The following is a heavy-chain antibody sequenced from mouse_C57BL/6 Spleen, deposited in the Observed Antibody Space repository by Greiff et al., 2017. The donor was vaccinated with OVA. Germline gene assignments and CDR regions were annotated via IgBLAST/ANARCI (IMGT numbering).Heavy chain of an antibody. CDR1: GYTFTSYW. CDR3: ARREYGNYYYYAMDY. Sequence: QVQLQQPGAELVKPGASVKMSCKASGYTFTSYWITWVKQRPGQGLEWIGDIYPGSGSTNYNEKFKSKATLTVDTSSSTAYMQLSSLTSEDSAVYYCARREYGNYYYYAMDYWGQGTSVTVSS. D-gene: IGHD2-1*01. CDR2: IYPGSGST. J-gene: IGHJ4*01. V-gene: IGHV1-55*01.